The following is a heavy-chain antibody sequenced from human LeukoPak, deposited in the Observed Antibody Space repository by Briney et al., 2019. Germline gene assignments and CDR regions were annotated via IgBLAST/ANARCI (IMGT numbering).Heavy chain of an antibody. CDR1: GGSISGGDYY. Sequence: SETLSLTCTVSGGSISGGDYYWNWIRQPPGKGLEWIGYIYNSGSTYYNPSLKSRVTISVDTSKNQFSLKLSSVTAADTAVYYCARDGGASSRNFDYWGQGTRVTVSS. D-gene: IGHD6-6*01. CDR3: ARDGGASSRNFDY. J-gene: IGHJ4*02. V-gene: IGHV4-30-4*08. CDR2: IYNSGST.